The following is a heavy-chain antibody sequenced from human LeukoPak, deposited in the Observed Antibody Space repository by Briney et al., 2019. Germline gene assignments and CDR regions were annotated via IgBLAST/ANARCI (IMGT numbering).Heavy chain of an antibody. CDR3: ARHQLIFGVVIKGIDY. CDR1: GGSFSGYY. Sequence: PSETLSLTCAVYGGSFSGYYWSWIRQPPGKGLEWIGEINHSGSTNYNPSLKSRVTISVDTSKNQFSLKLSSVTAADTAVYYCARHQLIFGVVIKGIDYWGQGTLVTVSS. V-gene: IGHV4-34*01. J-gene: IGHJ4*02. CDR2: INHSGST. D-gene: IGHD3-3*01.